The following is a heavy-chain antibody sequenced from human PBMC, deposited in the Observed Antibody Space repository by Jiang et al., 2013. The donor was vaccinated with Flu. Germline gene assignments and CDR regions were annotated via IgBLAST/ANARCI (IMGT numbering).Heavy chain of an antibody. V-gene: IGHV4-38-2*02. CDR1: GYSISSGYY. CDR2: IYHSGST. J-gene: IGHJ4*02. D-gene: IGHD4-17*01. CDR3: ARDRDGLPHY. Sequence: KPSETLSLTCTVSGYSISSGYYWGWIRQPPGKGLEWIGSIYHSGSTYYNPSLKSRVTISVDTSKNQFSLKLSSVTAADTAVYYCARDRDGLPHYWGQGTLVTVSS.